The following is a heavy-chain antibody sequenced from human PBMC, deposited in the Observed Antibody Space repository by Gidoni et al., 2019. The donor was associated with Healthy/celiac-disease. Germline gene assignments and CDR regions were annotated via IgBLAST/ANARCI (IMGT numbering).Heavy chain of an antibody. V-gene: IGHV3-7*01. D-gene: IGHD3-10*01. CDR2: IKQDGSEK. CDR3: ARDRDYGSGSYYHY. CDR1: GFTFSSYW. J-gene: IGHJ4*02. Sequence: EVQLVESGGGLVQPGGSLRLSCAASGFTFSSYWMSWVRQAPGKGLEWVANIKQDGSEKYYVDSVKGRFTISRDNAKNSLYLQMNGLRAEDTAVYYCARDRDYGSGSYYHYWGQGTLVTVSS.